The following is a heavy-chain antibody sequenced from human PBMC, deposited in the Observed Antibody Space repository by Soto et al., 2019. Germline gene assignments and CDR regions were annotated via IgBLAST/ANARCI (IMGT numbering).Heavy chain of an antibody. J-gene: IGHJ5*02. CDR2: ISYSGNT. Sequence: QVQLQESGPGLVKPSQTLSLTCTVSGVSTSSGGNYWSWIRHHPGKGLEWIGYISYSGNTYYNPSLKSRVTISVDSSKNQFSLKLTSATAADTAVYCCARAPERLEGSGTGWFDPWGQGTLVTVSS. CDR1: GVSTSSGGNY. D-gene: IGHD3-10*01. CDR3: ARAPERLEGSGTGWFDP. V-gene: IGHV4-31*03.